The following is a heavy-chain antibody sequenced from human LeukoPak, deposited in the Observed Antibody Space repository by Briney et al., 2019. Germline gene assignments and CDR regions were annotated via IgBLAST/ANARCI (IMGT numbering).Heavy chain of an antibody. J-gene: IGHJ4*02. V-gene: IGHV3-33*01. CDR1: GYTFSRYG. D-gene: IGHD2-2*01. CDR3: VRDPATAYPYYYDY. CDR2: IWFDGSKK. Sequence: PGRSLRLSCEVSGYTFSRYGMHWVRQAPGKGLEWVAVIWFDGSKKYYADSVRGRFTISRDDSKSTLYLQMNSLRVDDTAVYYCVRDPATAYPYYYDYWGQGTLVTVSS.